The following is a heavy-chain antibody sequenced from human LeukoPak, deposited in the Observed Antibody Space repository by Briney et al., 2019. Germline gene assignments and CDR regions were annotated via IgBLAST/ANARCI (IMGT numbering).Heavy chain of an antibody. V-gene: IGHV3-49*04. J-gene: IGHJ4*02. CDR3: TRGDLYYDFWSGYYSPYYFDY. CDR2: IRSKAYGGTT. Sequence: GGSPRLSCTASGFTFGDYAMSWVRQAPGKGLEWVGFIRSKAYGGTTEYAVSVKGRFTISRDDSKSIAYLQMNSLKTEDTAVYYCTRGDLYYDFWSGYYSPYYFDYWGQGTLVTVSS. D-gene: IGHD3-3*01. CDR1: GFTFGDYA.